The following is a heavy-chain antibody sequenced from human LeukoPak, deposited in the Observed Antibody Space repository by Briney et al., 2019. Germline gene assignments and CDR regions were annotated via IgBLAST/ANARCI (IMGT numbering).Heavy chain of an antibody. V-gene: IGHV1-24*01. D-gene: IGHD1-14*01. Sequence: ASVKVSCKVSGYILTELSMHWVRQAPGKGLEWMGGFDPEDGETIYAQKFQGRVTMTEDTSTDTAYMELSSLRSEDTAVYYCATGSAGNPYYYYYMDVWGKGTTVTVSS. CDR3: ATGSAGNPYYYYYMDV. CDR1: GYILTELS. J-gene: IGHJ6*03. CDR2: FDPEDGET.